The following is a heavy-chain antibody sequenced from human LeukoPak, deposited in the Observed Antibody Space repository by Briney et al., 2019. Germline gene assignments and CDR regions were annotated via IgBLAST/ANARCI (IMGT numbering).Heavy chain of an antibody. CDR2: IYTSGST. J-gene: IGHJ2*01. D-gene: IGHD4-17*01. CDR3: ARVVGGDYGDYYWYFDL. CDR1: GGSISSSSYY. V-gene: IGHV4-61*05. Sequence: KTSETLSLTCTVSGGSISSSSYYWGWIRQPPGKGLEWIGRIYTSGSTNYNPSLKSRVTISVDKSKNQFSLKLSSVTAADTTVYYCARVVGGDYGDYYWYFDLWGRGTLVTVSS.